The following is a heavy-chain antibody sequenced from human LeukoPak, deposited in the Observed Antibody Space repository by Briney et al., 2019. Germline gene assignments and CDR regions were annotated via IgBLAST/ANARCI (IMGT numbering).Heavy chain of an antibody. Sequence: SETLSLTRTVSGGSISSGDYYWSWIRQHPGKGLEWIGYISYSGSTYYNPSLESRVTISVDTSKNQFSLKLSSVTAADTAVYYCAREGYGDYVYWGQGALVTVSS. J-gene: IGHJ4*02. D-gene: IGHD4-17*01. V-gene: IGHV4-31*03. CDR3: AREGYGDYVY. CDR1: GGSISSGDYY. CDR2: ISYSGST.